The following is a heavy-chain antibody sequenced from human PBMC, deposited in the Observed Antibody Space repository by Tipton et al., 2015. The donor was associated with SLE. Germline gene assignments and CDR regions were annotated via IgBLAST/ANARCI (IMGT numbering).Heavy chain of an antibody. J-gene: IGHJ3*02. V-gene: IGHV4-61*02. Sequence: TLSLTCTVSGGSISSGSYYWSWIRQPAGKGLEWIGRIYTSGSTNYNPSLKSRVTISVDTSKNQFSLKMSSVTAADTAVYYCARDGYNWGDFAFDIWGQGTMVTVSS. CDR1: GGSISSGSYY. CDR2: IYTSGST. CDR3: ARDGYNWGDFAFDI. D-gene: IGHD5-24*01.